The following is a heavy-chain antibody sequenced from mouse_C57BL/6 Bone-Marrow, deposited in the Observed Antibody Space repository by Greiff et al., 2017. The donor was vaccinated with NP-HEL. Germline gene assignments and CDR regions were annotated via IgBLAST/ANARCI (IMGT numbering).Heavy chain of an antibody. CDR2: IDPSDSYT. Sequence: VQLQQPGAELVKPGASVKLSCKASGYTFTSYWMQWVKQRPGQGLEWIGEIDPSDSYTTYTQKFKGKATLNVDTSSSTAYMQLSSLTSEDSAVYYCARDGVVAHFDYWGQGTTLTGSS. CDR1: GYTFTSYW. D-gene: IGHD1-1*01. CDR3: ARDGVVAHFDY. J-gene: IGHJ2*01. V-gene: IGHV1-50*01.